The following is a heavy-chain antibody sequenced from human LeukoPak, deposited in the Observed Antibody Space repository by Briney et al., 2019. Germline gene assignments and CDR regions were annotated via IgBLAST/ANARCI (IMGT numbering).Heavy chain of an antibody. CDR2: ISSSSSTI. D-gene: IGHD2-8*01. V-gene: IGHV3-48*01. CDR1: GFTFSSYS. CDR3: ARDLLMVYATRPNYFDY. Sequence: AGGSLRLSCAASGFTFSSYSMNWVRQAPGKGLEWVSYISSSSSTIYYADSVKGRFTISGDNAKNSLYLQMNSLRAEDTAVYYCARDLLMVYATRPNYFDYWGQGTLVTVSS. J-gene: IGHJ4*02.